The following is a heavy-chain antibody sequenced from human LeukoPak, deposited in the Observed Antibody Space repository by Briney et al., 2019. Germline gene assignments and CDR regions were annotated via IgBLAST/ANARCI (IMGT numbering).Heavy chain of an antibody. D-gene: IGHD2-2*01. Sequence: GASVKVSCKASGGTFSSYAISWVRQAPGQGLEWMGGIIPIFGTANYAQKFQGRVTITTDESTSTAYMELSSLRSEDTAVYYCARSRSTSCSTYSNYGPCYYYYYMDVWGKGTTVTVSS. V-gene: IGHV1-69*05. CDR2: IIPIFGTA. CDR3: ARSRSTSCSTYSNYGPCYYYYYMDV. CDR1: GGTFSSYA. J-gene: IGHJ6*03.